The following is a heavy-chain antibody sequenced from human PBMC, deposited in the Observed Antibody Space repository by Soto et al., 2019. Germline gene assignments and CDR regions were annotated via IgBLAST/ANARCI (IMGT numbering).Heavy chain of an antibody. D-gene: IGHD2-2*01. J-gene: IGHJ4*02. CDR2: IKEDGSEK. CDR1: AFTFRNYW. V-gene: IGHV3-7*04. Sequence: EVQLAESGGGLVQPGGSLRLSCAASAFTFRNYWMTWVRQAPGKGLESVAKIKEDGSEKYYVDSVKGRFTISRDNARDSVYLQMNSLTIEDTAMYYCERASSSTSGAIDYWGQGTLVTVSS. CDR3: ERASSSTSGAIDY.